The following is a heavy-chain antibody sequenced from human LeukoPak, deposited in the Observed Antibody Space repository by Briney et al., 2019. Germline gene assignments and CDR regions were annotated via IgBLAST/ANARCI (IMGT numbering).Heavy chain of an antibody. CDR2: IYYSGST. J-gene: IGHJ4*02. V-gene: IGHV4-39*01. Sequence: PSETLSLTCTVSGGSVSSSSHYWGWIRQPPGKGLEWIGSIYYSGSTYYNPSLKSRVTISVDTSKNQFSLKLSSVTAADTAVYYCARLRSIAVAGTVLDYWGQGTLVTVSS. D-gene: IGHD6-19*01. CDR1: GGSVSSSSHY. CDR3: ARLRSIAVAGTVLDY.